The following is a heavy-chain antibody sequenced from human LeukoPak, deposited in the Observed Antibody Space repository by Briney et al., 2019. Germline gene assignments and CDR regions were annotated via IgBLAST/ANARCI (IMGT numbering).Heavy chain of an antibody. V-gene: IGHV1-2*02. Sequence: ASVKVSCKASGYTFTSYGISWVRQAPGQGLEWMGWINPNSGGTNYAQKFQGRVTMTRDTSISTAYMELSRLRSDDTAVYYCASSSGSHYYDSSGYYVDAFDIWGQGTMVTVSS. CDR2: INPNSGGT. CDR3: ASSSGSHYYDSSGYYVDAFDI. J-gene: IGHJ3*02. CDR1: GYTFTSYG. D-gene: IGHD3-22*01.